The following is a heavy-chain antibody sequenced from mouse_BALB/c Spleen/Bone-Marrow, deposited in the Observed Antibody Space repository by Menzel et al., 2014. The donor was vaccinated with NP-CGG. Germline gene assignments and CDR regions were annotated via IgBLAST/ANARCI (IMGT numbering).Heavy chain of an antibody. J-gene: IGHJ4*01. D-gene: IGHD1-1*01. CDR3: ARRGYGLYAMDY. CDR1: GLTFSSYA. V-gene: IGHV5-9-3*01. Sequence: EVQLQQSGGGLVRPGGSLKLSCAASGLTFSSYAMSWVRQTPEKRLEWVATINSGGSYSYYPDSVKGRFTISRDNAKNTLYVQMSSLRSEDTAMYYCARRGYGLYAMDYWGQGTSVTVSS. CDR2: INSGGSYS.